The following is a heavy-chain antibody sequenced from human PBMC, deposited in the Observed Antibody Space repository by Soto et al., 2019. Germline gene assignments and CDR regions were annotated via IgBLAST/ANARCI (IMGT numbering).Heavy chain of an antibody. CDR3: ARASGYVSGWYHDY. Sequence: SVKVSCKASEGTFGSDAVSWVRQAPGQGLEWMGGLIPILGTTHYAQKFQGRVTITADESTNTAYMELSSLRSDDTAVYYCARASGYVSGWYHDYWGQGTRVTVSS. D-gene: IGHD6-19*01. CDR1: EGTFGSDA. V-gene: IGHV1-69*13. CDR2: LIPILGTT. J-gene: IGHJ4*02.